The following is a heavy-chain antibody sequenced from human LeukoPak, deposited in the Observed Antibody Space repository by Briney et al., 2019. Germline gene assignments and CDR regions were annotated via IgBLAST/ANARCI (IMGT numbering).Heavy chain of an antibody. CDR2: IKQDGSEK. J-gene: IGHJ4*02. Sequence: PGGSLRLSCAASGFTFSSYWMSWVRQAPGKGLEWVANIKQDGSEKYYVDSVKGRFTISRDNAKNSLYLQMNSLRAEDTAVYYCARDPSPYSSSWYDYFDYWGQGTLVTVSS. CDR3: ARDPSPYSSSWYDYFDY. CDR1: GFTFSSYW. D-gene: IGHD6-13*01. V-gene: IGHV3-7*01.